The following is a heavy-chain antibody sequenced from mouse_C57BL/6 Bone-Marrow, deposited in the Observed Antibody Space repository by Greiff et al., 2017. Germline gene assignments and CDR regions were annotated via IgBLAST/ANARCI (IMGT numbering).Heavy chain of an antibody. V-gene: IGHV5-9-1*02. CDR3: TSAYYGSSYLAWFAY. J-gene: IGHJ3*01. CDR1: GFTFSSYA. Sequence: EVHLVESGEGLVKPGGSLKLSCAASGFTFSSYAMSWVRQTPEKRLEWVAYISSGGDYIYYADTVKGRFTISRDNARNTLYLQMSSLKSEDTAMYYCTSAYYGSSYLAWFAYWGQGTLVTVSA. D-gene: IGHD1-1*01. CDR2: ISSGGDYI.